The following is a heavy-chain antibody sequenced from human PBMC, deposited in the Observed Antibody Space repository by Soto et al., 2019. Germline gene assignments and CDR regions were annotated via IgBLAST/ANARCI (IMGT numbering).Heavy chain of an antibody. J-gene: IGHJ4*02. V-gene: IGHV3-30-3*01. Sequence: GGSLRLSCAASGFTFSTYAMHWVRQAPGKGLEWVAVISYDGTNKYYAEYLKGRLLISRDNSKDTLHLQMNSLRAEDTAVYYCAKTPRQWLVYFDYWGQGALVTVSS. CDR1: GFTFSTYA. CDR2: ISYDGTNK. CDR3: AKTPRQWLVYFDY. D-gene: IGHD6-19*01.